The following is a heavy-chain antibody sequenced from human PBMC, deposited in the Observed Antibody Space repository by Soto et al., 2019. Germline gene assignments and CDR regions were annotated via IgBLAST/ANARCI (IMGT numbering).Heavy chain of an antibody. CDR2: ISAYNGNT. V-gene: IGHV1-18*04. CDR3: ARDRSIAASERIEEYYYYYGMDV. Sequence: ASVRVSCRASGSTFPSYGLTWVRPAPGQGLERMGWISAYNGNTNYAQKLQGRVTIPTDTSPSTAYTELRSLRSDDTAVYYCARDRSIAASERIEEYYYYYGMDVWGQGTTVTVSS. J-gene: IGHJ6*02. CDR1: GSTFPSYG. D-gene: IGHD6-6*01.